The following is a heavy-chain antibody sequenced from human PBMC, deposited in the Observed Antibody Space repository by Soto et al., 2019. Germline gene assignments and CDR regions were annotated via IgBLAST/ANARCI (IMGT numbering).Heavy chain of an antibody. V-gene: IGHV4-34*01. CDR1: GGSFSGYY. J-gene: IGHJ4*02. Sequence: SETLSLTCAVYGGSFSGYYWSWIRQPPGKGLEWIGEINHSGSTNYNPSLKSRVTISVDTSKNQFSLKLSSVTAADTAVYYCARGWYSSGWYYFDYWGQGTLVTVSS. CDR2: INHSGST. CDR3: ARGWYSSGWYYFDY. D-gene: IGHD6-19*01.